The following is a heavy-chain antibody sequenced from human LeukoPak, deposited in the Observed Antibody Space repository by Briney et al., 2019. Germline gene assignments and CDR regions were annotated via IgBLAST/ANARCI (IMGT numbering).Heavy chain of an antibody. V-gene: IGHV3-48*03. J-gene: IGHJ4*02. CDR3: ARLGFCSDGSCYSLDY. CDR2: ITSSGPTA. Sequence: GGSLTLSCAASGFTFSNYEMNWLRQAPGMGREGVSYITSSGPTAFYADSVKGRFNISRDNAQNSLFLQMNNLTAEDTAIYYCARLGFCSDGSCYSLDYWGQGILVTVSS. D-gene: IGHD2-15*01. CDR1: GFTFSNYE.